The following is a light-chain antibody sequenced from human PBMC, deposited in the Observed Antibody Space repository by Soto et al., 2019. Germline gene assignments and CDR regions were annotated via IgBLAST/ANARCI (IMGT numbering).Light chain of an antibody. V-gene: IGLV2-8*01. J-gene: IGLJ7*01. CDR3: CSYTSSGTPV. Sequence: QSALTQPPSASGSPGQSVTISCTGTSSDIGAYDYVSWYQQYPGKAPRLIIYEVRHRPSGVPDRFSGSKSGNTASLTVSGLQAEDEADYYCCSYTSSGTPVFGGGTQLTVL. CDR1: SSDIGAYDY. CDR2: EVR.